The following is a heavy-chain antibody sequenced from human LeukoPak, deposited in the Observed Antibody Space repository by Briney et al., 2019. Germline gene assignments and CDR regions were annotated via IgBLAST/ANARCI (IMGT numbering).Heavy chain of an antibody. CDR2: ISWNSGSI. V-gene: IGHV3-9*03. CDR1: GFTFDDHA. Sequence: PGGSLRLSCAASGFTFDDHAMHWVRQAPGKGLEWVSGISWNSGSIGYADSVKGRFTISRDNAKNSLYMQMNSLRAEDMAVYYCARDRSSGSAAYYFDYWGQGTLVTVSS. CDR3: ARDRSSGSAAYYFDY. J-gene: IGHJ4*02. D-gene: IGHD3-10*01.